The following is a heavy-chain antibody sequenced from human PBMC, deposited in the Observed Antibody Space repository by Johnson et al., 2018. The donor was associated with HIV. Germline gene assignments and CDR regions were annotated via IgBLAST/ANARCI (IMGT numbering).Heavy chain of an antibody. CDR2: ISYDGRNK. CDR1: GFTFSSYA. V-gene: IGHV3-30-3*01. D-gene: IGHD2-8*02. Sequence: QVQLVESRGGVVRPGGSLRLSCAASGFTFSSYAMHWVRQAPGKGLEWVAVISYDGRNKYYADSVKGRFTISRDNSKNTLYMQMNSLRAEDTAVYYCAKDPVQGVGLDIWGQGTMVTVSS. J-gene: IGHJ3*02. CDR3: AKDPVQGVGLDI.